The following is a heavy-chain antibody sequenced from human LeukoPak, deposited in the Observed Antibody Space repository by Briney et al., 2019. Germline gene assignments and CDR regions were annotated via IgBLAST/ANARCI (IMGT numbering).Heavy chain of an antibody. V-gene: IGHV4-34*01. J-gene: IGHJ4*02. CDR1: GGSFSGYY. Sequence: PSETLSLTCAVYGGSFSGYYWSWIRQPPGKGLEWIGEINHSGSTNYNPSLKSRVTISVDTSKNQFSLKLSSVTAADTAVYYCARVASGWYTNYFDYWGQGTLVTVSS. D-gene: IGHD6-19*01. CDR2: INHSGST. CDR3: ARVASGWYTNYFDY.